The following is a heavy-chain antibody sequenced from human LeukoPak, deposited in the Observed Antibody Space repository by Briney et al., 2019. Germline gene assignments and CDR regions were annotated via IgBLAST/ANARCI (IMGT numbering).Heavy chain of an antibody. CDR1: GFTFSSYW. CDR3: ARDIELST. J-gene: IGHJ3*01. Sequence: GGSLRLSCAASGFTFSSYWMHWVRQAPGKGLVWVSRINSDGSTTNYADSLKGRFTISRDNSKDTLYLQMNSLGAEDTAIYCCARDIELSTWGLGTMVTVSS. V-gene: IGHV3-74*01. D-gene: IGHD3-16*02. CDR2: INSDGSTT.